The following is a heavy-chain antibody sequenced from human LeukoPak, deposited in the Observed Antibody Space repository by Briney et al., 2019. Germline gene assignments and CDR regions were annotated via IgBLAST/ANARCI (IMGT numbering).Heavy chain of an antibody. J-gene: IGHJ4*02. CDR3: ARTHYDSSGYYYVGLVY. CDR2: IIPIFGIA. D-gene: IGHD3-22*01. Sequence: ASVKVSCKASGGTFSSYAISWVRQAPGQGLEWMGRIIPIFGIASYAQKFQGRVTITADKSTSTAYMELSSLRSEDTAVYYCARTHYDSSGYYYVGLVYWGQGTLVTVSS. V-gene: IGHV1-69*04. CDR1: GGTFSSYA.